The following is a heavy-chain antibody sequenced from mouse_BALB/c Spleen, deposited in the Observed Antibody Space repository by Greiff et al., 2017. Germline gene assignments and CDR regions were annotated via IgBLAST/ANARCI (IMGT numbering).Heavy chain of an antibody. J-gene: IGHJ4*01. CDR1: GFTFSSYG. D-gene: IGHD1-1*01. CDR3: ARHDPYYYGSSYDYAMDY. Sequence: EVKLMESGGDLVKPGGSLKLSCAASGFTFSSYGMSWVRQTPDKRLEWVATISSGGSYTYYPDSVKGRFTISRDNAKNTLYLQMSSLKSEDTAMYYCARHDPYYYGSSYDYAMDYWGQGTSVTVSS. V-gene: IGHV5-6*01. CDR2: ISSGGSYT.